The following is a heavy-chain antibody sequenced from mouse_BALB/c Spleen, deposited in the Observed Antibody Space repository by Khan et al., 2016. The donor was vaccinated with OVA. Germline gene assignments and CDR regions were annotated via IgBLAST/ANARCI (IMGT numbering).Heavy chain of an antibody. J-gene: IGHJ4*01. CDR3: ARGNYYGYAMDY. D-gene: IGHD1-1*01. CDR2: ISYSGST. V-gene: IGHV3-2*02. CDR1: GYSITRNYA. Sequence: EVTLLESGPGLVKPSQSLSLTCTVTGYSITRNYAWNWIRQFPGNKLEWMGYISYSGSTNYNPSLKSRISITRDTSKNQFFLQLNSGTTEDTATYDGARGNYYGYAMDYWGQGTSITVSS.